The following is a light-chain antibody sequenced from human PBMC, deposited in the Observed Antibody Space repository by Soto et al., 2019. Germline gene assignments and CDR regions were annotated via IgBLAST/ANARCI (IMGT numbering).Light chain of an antibody. CDR1: ISDVGGYNY. V-gene: IGLV2-14*03. CDR3: SSYTSSSTYV. J-gene: IGLJ1*01. Sequence: QSALTQPASVSGSPAQSITISCTGTISDVGGYNYVSWYQQHPGKAPKLMIFDVSNRPSGVSNRFSGSKSGYTASLTISGLQAEDEADYYCSSYTSSSTYVFGTGTKVTVL. CDR2: DVS.